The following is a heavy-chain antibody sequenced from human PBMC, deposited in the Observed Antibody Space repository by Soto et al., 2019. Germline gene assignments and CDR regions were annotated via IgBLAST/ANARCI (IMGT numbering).Heavy chain of an antibody. Sequence: ASVKVSCKASGYTFTSYGISWVRQAPGQGLEWMGWISAYNGNTNYAQKLQGRVTMTTDTSTSTAYMELRSLRSDDTAVYYCARDPTGYSSSWQNFDYWGQGTLVTVSS. CDR1: GYTFTSYG. CDR2: ISAYNGNT. CDR3: ARDPTGYSSSWQNFDY. D-gene: IGHD6-13*01. V-gene: IGHV1-18*04. J-gene: IGHJ4*02.